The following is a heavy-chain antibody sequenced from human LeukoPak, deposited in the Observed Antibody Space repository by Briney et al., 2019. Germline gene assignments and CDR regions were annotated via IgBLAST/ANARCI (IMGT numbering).Heavy chain of an antibody. CDR3: AKDLVAPYGDYVGGMDV. Sequence: GGSLRPSCAASGFTFDDYAMHWVRQAPGKGLEWVSLISGNGGSTYYADSVKGRFNISRDNSKNSLYLQMNSLRTEDTALYYCAKDLVAPYGDYVGGMDVWGQGTTVTVSS. D-gene: IGHD4-17*01. J-gene: IGHJ6*02. V-gene: IGHV3-43*02. CDR2: ISGNGGST. CDR1: GFTFDDYA.